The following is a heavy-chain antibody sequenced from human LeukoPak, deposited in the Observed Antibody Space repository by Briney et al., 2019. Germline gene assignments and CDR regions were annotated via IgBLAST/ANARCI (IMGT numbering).Heavy chain of an antibody. J-gene: IGHJ3*02. D-gene: IGHD4-17*01. CDR3: AKGPTAHDAFDI. V-gene: IGHV3-23*01. CDR1: GFTFSSYA. CDR2: ISGSGGST. Sequence: GGSLRLSCAASGFTFSSYAMSWVRQAPGKGLDWVSAISGSGGSTYYADSVKGRFTISRDNSKNTLYLQMNSLRAEYTAVYYCAKGPTAHDAFDIWGQGTMVTVSS.